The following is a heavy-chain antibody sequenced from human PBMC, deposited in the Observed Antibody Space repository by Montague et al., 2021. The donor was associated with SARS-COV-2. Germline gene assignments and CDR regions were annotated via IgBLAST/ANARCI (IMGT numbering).Heavy chain of an antibody. CDR3: ARESGDTAMVGGMDV. V-gene: IGHV3-7*03. Sequence: SLRLSFAASGFTFSSYWMSWVRQAPGKGLEWVANIKQDGSEKYYVDSVKGRFTISRDNAKNSLYLQMNSLRAEDTAVYYCARESGDTAMVGGMDVWGQGTAVTVSS. J-gene: IGHJ6*02. CDR2: IKQDGSEK. CDR1: GFTFSSYW. D-gene: IGHD5-18*01.